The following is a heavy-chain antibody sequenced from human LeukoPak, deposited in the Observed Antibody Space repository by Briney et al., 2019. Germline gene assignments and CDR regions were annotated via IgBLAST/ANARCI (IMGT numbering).Heavy chain of an antibody. Sequence: SQTLSLTCTVSGGSISSGSYYWSWIRQPAGKGLEWIGRIYTSGSTNYNPSLKSRVTISVDTSKNQFSLKLSSVTAADTAVYYCAKSRTGDGLDYWGQGTLVTVSS. CDR3: AKSRTGDGLDY. V-gene: IGHV4-61*02. D-gene: IGHD7-27*01. J-gene: IGHJ4*02. CDR1: GGSISSGSYY. CDR2: IYTSGST.